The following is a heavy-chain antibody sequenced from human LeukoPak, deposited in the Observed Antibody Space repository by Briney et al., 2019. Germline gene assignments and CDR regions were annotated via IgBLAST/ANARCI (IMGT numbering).Heavy chain of an antibody. D-gene: IGHD6-13*01. Sequence: GGSLRLSCAASGFTFSSYSMNWVRQAPGKGLEWVSYISSSSSTIYYADSVKGRFTISRDNAKNSLYLQMNSLRAEDTAVYYCARVKGIAAAAATRFDPWGQGTLVTVSS. J-gene: IGHJ5*02. V-gene: IGHV3-48*01. CDR2: ISSSSSTI. CDR1: GFTFSSYS. CDR3: ARVKGIAAAAATRFDP.